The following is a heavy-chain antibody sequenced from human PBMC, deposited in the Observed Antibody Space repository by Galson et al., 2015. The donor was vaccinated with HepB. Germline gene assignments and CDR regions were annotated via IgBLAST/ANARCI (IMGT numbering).Heavy chain of an antibody. CDR3: AKFRGMDIGEYHFDH. D-gene: IGHD2-2*03. V-gene: IGHV3-23*05. CDR1: GFTFSTFA. CDR2: LHNDGVTT. J-gene: IGHJ4*02. Sequence: SLRLSCAASGFTFSTFAMGWVRQAPGKGLEWVSTLHNDGVTTHIADYVRGRFTISRDNSKNTLFLQMNSLGVEDTALYNGAKFRGMDIGEYHFDHWGQGTLVTVSS.